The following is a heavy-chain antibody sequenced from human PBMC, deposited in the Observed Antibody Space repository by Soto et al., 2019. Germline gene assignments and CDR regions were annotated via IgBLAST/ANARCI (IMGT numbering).Heavy chain of an antibody. Sequence: GGSLRLSCAASGFTFSSYWMSWVSQAPGKGLEWVANINQDGSEKYYADSVKGRFTISRDNTRLYLQMDRLRAEDTAVYYCARGPTSSSMNYYYYMDVWGKGTTVTVSS. V-gene: IGHV3-7*01. J-gene: IGHJ6*03. CDR3: ARGPTSSSMNYYYYMDV. CDR1: GFTFSSYW. D-gene: IGHD6-6*01. CDR2: INQDGSEK.